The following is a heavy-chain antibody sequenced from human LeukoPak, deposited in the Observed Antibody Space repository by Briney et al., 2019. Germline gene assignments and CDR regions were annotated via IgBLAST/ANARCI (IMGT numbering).Heavy chain of an antibody. CDR1: GHTFTSYD. CDR2: MNPNSGNT. CDR3: AREGYCSGGSCYTSGDYYYGMDV. Sequence: GASVTVSCKASGHTFTSYDINWARQATGQGLEWMGWMNPNSGNTGYAQKFQGRVTMTRNTSISTAYMELSSLRSEDTAVYYCAREGYCSGGSCYTSGDYYYGMDVWGQGTTVTVSS. D-gene: IGHD2-15*01. V-gene: IGHV1-8*01. J-gene: IGHJ6*02.